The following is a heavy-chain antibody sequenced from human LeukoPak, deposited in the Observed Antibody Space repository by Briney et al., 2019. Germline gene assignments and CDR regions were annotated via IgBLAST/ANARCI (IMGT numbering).Heavy chain of an antibody. D-gene: IGHD2-15*01. CDR2: IRYDGSNK. Sequence: GGSLRLSCAASGFTFSSYVMHWVRQAPGKGLEWVAFIRYDGSNKYYADSVKGRFTISRDNSKNTLYLQMNSLRAEDTAVYYCARDPAQYCSGGSCYLWYFDYWGQGTLVTVSS. J-gene: IGHJ4*02. CDR3: ARDPAQYCSGGSCYLWYFDY. V-gene: IGHV3-30*02. CDR1: GFTFSSYV.